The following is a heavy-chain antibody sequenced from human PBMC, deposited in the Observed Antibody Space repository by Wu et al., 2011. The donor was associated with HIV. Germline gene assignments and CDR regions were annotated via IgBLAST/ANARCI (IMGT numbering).Heavy chain of an antibody. V-gene: IGHV1-2*02. D-gene: IGHD3-22*01. J-gene: IGHJ4*02. CDR2: INPHSGGT. CDR1: GYTFTAYY. CDR3: ASCYNGWDSRAFCVY. Sequence: GYTFTAYYMHWLRQAPGQGLEWMGWINPHSGGTNFAQKFQGRVTMTRDTSITTAYMELSRLRSDDTAVYYCASCYNGWDSRAFCVYWGQGTLVTVSS.